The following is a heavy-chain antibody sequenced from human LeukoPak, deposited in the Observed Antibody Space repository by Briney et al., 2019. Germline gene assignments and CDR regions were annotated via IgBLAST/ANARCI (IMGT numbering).Heavy chain of an antibody. CDR2: ISGDGSIT. V-gene: IGHV3-74*01. Sequence: SGGSLRLSCAASGFTISGYWMHWVRQAPGKGLVWVSRISGDGSITAYADSVKGRFTISRDNAKNTLYLQMNSLRAEDTAVYYCAKGGRMVRGVIVTNYYFDYWGQGTLVTVSS. J-gene: IGHJ4*02. CDR1: GFTISGYW. CDR3: AKGGRMVRGVIVTNYYFDY. D-gene: IGHD3-10*01.